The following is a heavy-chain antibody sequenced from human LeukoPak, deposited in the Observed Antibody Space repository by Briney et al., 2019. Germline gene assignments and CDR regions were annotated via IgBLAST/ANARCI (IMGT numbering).Heavy chain of an antibody. CDR3: ARRSSGWYEFDF. CDR1: GXSSTTYW. D-gene: IGHD6-19*01. J-gene: IGHJ4*02. V-gene: IGHV5-51*02. CDR2: IYPGDSDT. Sequence: GESLNFSCKASGXSSTTYWSGWVRQMPGKGLEWMGIIYPGDSDTSSSPSFQGQITSSADRSIGTAFLQWSRLKASDPAMYYCARRSSGWYEFDFGGQGTVVSVSS.